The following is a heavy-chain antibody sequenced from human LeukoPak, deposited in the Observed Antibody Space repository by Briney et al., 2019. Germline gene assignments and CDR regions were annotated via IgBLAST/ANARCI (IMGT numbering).Heavy chain of an antibody. Sequence: SETLSLTCAVCGGSFSGYYWSWIRQPPGKGLEWIGEINHSGSTNYNPSLKSRVTISVDTSKNQFSLKLSSVTAADTAVYYCARGGGLYSSGWYLDYWGQGTLVTVSS. CDR2: INHSGST. D-gene: IGHD6-19*01. CDR1: GGSFSGYY. J-gene: IGHJ4*02. V-gene: IGHV4-34*01. CDR3: ARGGGLYSSGWYLDY.